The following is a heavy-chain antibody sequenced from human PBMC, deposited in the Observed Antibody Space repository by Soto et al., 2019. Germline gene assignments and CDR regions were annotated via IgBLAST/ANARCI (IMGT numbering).Heavy chain of an antibody. CDR1: GFTFSNAW. Sequence: KTGGSLRLSCAASGFTFSNAWMSWVRQAPGKGLEWVGRIKSKTDGGTTDYAAPVKGRFTISRDDSKNTLYLQMNSLKTEDTAVYYCTTDFPYVDTDSWGPDYWGQGTLVTVSS. D-gene: IGHD5-18*01. CDR3: TTDFPYVDTDSWGPDY. J-gene: IGHJ4*02. CDR2: IKSKTDGGTT. V-gene: IGHV3-15*01.